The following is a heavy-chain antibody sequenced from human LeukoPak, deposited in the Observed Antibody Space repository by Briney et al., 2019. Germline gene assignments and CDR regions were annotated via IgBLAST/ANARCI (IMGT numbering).Heavy chain of an antibody. Sequence: WVRQPPGKGLEWIGSIYHSGSTYYNPSLKSRVTISVDTSKNQFSLKLSSVTAADTAVYYCARQESGFDFDYWGQRTLVTVSS. CDR3: ARQESGFDFDY. D-gene: IGHD2/OR15-2a*01. CDR2: IYHSGST. J-gene: IGHJ4*02. V-gene: IGHV4-38-2*01.